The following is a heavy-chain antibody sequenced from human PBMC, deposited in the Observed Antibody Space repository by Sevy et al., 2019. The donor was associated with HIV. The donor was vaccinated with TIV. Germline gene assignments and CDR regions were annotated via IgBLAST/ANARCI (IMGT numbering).Heavy chain of an antibody. J-gene: IGHJ4*02. Sequence: GGSLRLSCAASGFTFSANWMNWVRQAPGKGLEWVANIKADGSDKHYVDSVEGRFTISRDNAKNLLFLQMNSLRVEDXXXXXXXXXXXGRFESWGQGTLVTVSS. CDR1: GFTFSANW. CDR3: XXXXXGRFES. V-gene: IGHV3-7*01. CDR2: IKADGSDK. D-gene: IGHD1-26*01.